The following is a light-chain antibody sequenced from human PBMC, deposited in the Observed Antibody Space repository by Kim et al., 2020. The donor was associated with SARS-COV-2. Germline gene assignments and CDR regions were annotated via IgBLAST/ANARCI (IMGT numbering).Light chain of an antibody. CDR3: AAWDDSLSSWV. Sequence: QSVLTQPPSASGTPGQRVTISCSGSSYNIGSNYLYWYQQLPGTAPKLLIYRNNQRPSGVPDRFSGSKSGISASLAISALRSEDEADYYCAAWDDSLSSWVFGGGTQLTVL. CDR2: RNN. CDR1: SYNIGSNY. J-gene: IGLJ3*02. V-gene: IGLV1-47*01.